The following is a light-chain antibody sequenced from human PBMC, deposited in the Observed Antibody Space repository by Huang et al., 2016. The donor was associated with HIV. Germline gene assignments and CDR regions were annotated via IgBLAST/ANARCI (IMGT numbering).Light chain of an antibody. CDR3: QQYSVYPWT. CDR2: SAS. J-gene: IGKJ1*01. Sequence: AIRITQSPSSLSASTGDTVTITCRASQDVSDYLAWYQQKPGRAPNLLVYSASTLPGGVLSRVSGNGSATDFSLTINCLQSEDSGTYYCQQYSVYPWTFGQGTKV. CDR1: QDVSDY. V-gene: IGKV1-8*01.